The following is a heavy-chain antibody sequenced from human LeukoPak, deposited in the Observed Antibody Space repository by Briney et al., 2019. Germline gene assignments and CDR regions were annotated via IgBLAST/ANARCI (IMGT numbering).Heavy chain of an antibody. V-gene: IGHV3-48*03. Sequence: GGSLRLSCAASGFTFSSYEMNWVRQAPGKGPEWVSYISSSGSTIYYADSVKGRFTISRDNAKNSLYLQMNSLRAEDTAVYYCARDYGDYDAFDIWGQGTMVTVSS. CDR1: GFTFSSYE. D-gene: IGHD4-17*01. CDR2: ISSSGSTI. J-gene: IGHJ3*02. CDR3: ARDYGDYDAFDI.